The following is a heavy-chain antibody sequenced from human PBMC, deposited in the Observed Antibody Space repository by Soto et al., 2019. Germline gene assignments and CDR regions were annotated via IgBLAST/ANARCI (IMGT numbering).Heavy chain of an antibody. Sequence: PGCSLRLSCGTSGFIFSSHWMTWVRQAPGKGLEWVADIKPDGSDKHYVDSVKGRFTISRDNAEHSLYLQMSSLRAEDTAVYYCVGEYYDSSGYYYFDYWGQGTLVTVSS. CDR3: VGEYYDSSGYYYFDY. V-gene: IGHV3-7*01. CDR1: GFIFSSHW. CDR2: IKPDGSDK. J-gene: IGHJ4*02. D-gene: IGHD3-22*01.